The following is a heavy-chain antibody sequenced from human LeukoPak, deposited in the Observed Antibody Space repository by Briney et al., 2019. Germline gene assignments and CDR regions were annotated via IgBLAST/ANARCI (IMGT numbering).Heavy chain of an antibody. CDR3: ARDLNEERNWFDP. CDR1: GGSISSGGYY. Sequence: PSETLSLTCTVSGGSISSGGYYWSWIRQPPGKGLEWIGYIYHSGSTYYNPSLKSRVTISVDRSKNQFSLKLSSVTAADTAVYYCARDLNEERNWFDPWGQGTLVTVSS. D-gene: IGHD1-1*01. CDR2: IYHSGST. V-gene: IGHV4-30-2*01. J-gene: IGHJ5*02.